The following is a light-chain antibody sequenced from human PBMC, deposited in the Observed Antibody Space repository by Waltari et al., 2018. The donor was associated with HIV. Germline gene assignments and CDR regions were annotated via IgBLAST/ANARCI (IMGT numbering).Light chain of an antibody. CDR1: ALPDPF. CDR2: KDN. CDR3: QSADSSGALGV. Sequence: YELTQPPSVSVSPGQTARITCSGDALPDPFAHWYQQRPGQAPILLIFKDNKGPAGIPERFSGSSSGTTVTLTISGVQAEDEADYYCQSADSSGALGVFGGGTKLTVL. J-gene: IGLJ2*01. V-gene: IGLV3-25*03.